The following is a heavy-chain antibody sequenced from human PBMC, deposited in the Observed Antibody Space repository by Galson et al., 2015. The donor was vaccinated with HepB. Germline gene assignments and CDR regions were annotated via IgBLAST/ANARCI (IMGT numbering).Heavy chain of an antibody. D-gene: IGHD3-10*01. CDR3: VKDLRGDYYYGMDV. Sequence: SLRLSCAASGFTFDDYAMHWVRQAPGKGLEWVSGITWNNDYIGYADSVKGRFIISRDNAKNSLYLQMNSLRVEDTALYYCVKDLRGDYYYGMDVWGQGTTATVSS. V-gene: IGHV3-9*01. J-gene: IGHJ6*02. CDR1: GFTFDDYA. CDR2: ITWNNDYI.